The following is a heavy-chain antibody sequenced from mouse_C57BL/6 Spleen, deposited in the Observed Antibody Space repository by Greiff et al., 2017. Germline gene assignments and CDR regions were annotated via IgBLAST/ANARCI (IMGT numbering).Heavy chain of an antibody. J-gene: IGHJ3*01. Sequence: VQLQQSGPELVKPGASVKISCKASGYAFSSSWMNWVKQRPGKGLEWIGRIYPGDGDTNYNGKFKGKATLTADKSSSTAYMQRSSLTSEDSAVYFCARKGTGGFAYWGQGTLVTVSA. CDR1: GYAFSSSW. D-gene: IGHD4-1*01. V-gene: IGHV1-82*01. CDR2: IYPGDGDT. CDR3: ARKGTGGFAY.